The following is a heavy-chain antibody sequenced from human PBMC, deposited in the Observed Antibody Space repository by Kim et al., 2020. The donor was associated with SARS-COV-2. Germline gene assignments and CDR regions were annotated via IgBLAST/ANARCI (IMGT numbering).Heavy chain of an antibody. CDR3: ARDISSSWVNDAFDI. CDR2: ISSSSSYI. J-gene: IGHJ3*02. D-gene: IGHD6-13*01. V-gene: IGHV3-21*01. Sequence: GGSLRLSCAASGFTFSSYSMNWVRQAPGKGLEWVSSISSSSSYIYYADSVKGRFTISRDNAKNSLYLQMNSLRAEDTAVYYCARDISSSWVNDAFDIWGQGTMVTVSS. CDR1: GFTFSSYS.